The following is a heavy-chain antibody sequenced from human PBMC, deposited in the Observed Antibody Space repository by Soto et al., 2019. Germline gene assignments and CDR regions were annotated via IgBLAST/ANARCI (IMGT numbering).Heavy chain of an antibody. CDR1: GTSISSTFW. Sequence: SETLSPTCTVSGTSISSTFWWTWISQPPGTGLEWIGEINHSGSTNYNPSLKSRVTISVDTSKNQFSLKLSSVTAADTAVYYCARDRNWKGYYGMDVWGQGTTVTVSS. CDR3: ARDRNWKGYYGMDV. CDR2: INHSGST. D-gene: IGHD1-1*01. J-gene: IGHJ6*02. V-gene: IGHV4-4*02.